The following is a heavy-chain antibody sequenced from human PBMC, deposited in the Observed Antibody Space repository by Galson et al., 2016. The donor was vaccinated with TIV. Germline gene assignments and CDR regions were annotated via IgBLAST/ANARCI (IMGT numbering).Heavy chain of an antibody. Sequence: SLRLSCAASGFTFVNYALHWVRQAPGKGLEWVAVISYDGTNKFYADSVKGRFTISRDNSKNTLYLQMNSLRVEDTAAYYCARDGLGVIGIQMWGHAFDIWGRGTMVTVSS. J-gene: IGHJ3*02. V-gene: IGHV3-30*04. CDR3: ARDGLGVIGIQMWGHAFDI. CDR2: ISYDGTNK. D-gene: IGHD2/OR15-2a*01. CDR1: GFTFVNYA.